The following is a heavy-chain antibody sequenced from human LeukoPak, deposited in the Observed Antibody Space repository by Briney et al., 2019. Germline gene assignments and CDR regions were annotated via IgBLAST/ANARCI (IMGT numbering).Heavy chain of an antibody. V-gene: IGHV1-2*02. J-gene: IGHJ4*02. CDR3: AKMMGYSYGPYDY. D-gene: IGHD5-18*01. CDR1: GYTFTGYY. CDR2: INPNSGGT. Sequence: ASVKVSCKASGYTFTGYYMHWVRQAPGQGLEWMGWINPNSGGTNYAQKFQGRVTMTRDTSISTAYMELSRLRSDDTAVYYCAKMMGYSYGPYDYWGQGTLVTVSS.